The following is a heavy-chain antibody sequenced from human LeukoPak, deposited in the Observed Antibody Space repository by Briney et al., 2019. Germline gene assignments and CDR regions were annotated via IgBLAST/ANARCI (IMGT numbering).Heavy chain of an antibody. CDR1: GGSFSGYY. D-gene: IGHD3-10*01. CDR3: ARGLPRGGVRYYYGSGIAEPLDY. Sequence: KASETLSLTCAVYGGSFSGYYWSWIRQPPGKGLEWIGEINHSGSTNYNPSLKSRVTISVDTSKNQFSLKLSSVTAADTAVYYCARGLPRGGVRYYYGSGIAEPLDYWGQGTLVTVSS. CDR2: INHSGST. J-gene: IGHJ4*02. V-gene: IGHV4-34*01.